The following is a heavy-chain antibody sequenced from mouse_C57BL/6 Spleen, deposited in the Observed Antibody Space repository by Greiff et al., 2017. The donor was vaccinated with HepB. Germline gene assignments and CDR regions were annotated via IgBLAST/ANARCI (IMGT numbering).Heavy chain of an antibody. CDR2: INPSSGYT. CDR1: GYTFTSYT. CDR3: ASGYDGYYDYAMDY. V-gene: IGHV1-4*01. D-gene: IGHD2-3*01. Sequence: VQLQQSGAELARPGASVKMSCKASGYTFTSYTMHWVKQRPGQGLEWIGYINPSSGYTKYNQKFKDKATLTADKSSITAYMQLSILTSEDSAVYYCASGYDGYYDYAMDYWGQGTSVTVSS. J-gene: IGHJ4*01.